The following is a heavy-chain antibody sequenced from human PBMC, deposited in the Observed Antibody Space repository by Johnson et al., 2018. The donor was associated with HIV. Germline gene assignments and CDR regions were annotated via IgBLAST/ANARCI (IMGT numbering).Heavy chain of an antibody. CDR2: INWNGGST. Sequence: VQLLESGGGVVRPGGSLRLSCAASGFTFDDYGMSWVRQTPGKGLEWVSGINWNGGSTGYADSVKGRLSISRDNAKKSLYLQMHSLRAEDTALYYCARDRGAAARYDAFDIWGQGTMVTVSS. D-gene: IGHD3-10*01. CDR1: GFTFDDYG. V-gene: IGHV3-20*04. CDR3: ARDRGAAARYDAFDI. J-gene: IGHJ3*02.